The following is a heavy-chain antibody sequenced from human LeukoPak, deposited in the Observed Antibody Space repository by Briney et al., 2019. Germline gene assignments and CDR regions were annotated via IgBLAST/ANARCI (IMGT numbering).Heavy chain of an antibody. Sequence: PGGSLRLSCAASGFTFSNYAMSWVRQAPGKGLEWVSAINDSGGSTYYADSVKGRFTISRDNSENTLYLQMNSLRAEDTAVYYCAKPAISSRGWYYDYWGQGTLVTVSS. D-gene: IGHD6-19*01. CDR2: INDSGGST. V-gene: IGHV3-23*01. CDR1: GFTFSNYA. J-gene: IGHJ4*02. CDR3: AKPAISSRGWYYDY.